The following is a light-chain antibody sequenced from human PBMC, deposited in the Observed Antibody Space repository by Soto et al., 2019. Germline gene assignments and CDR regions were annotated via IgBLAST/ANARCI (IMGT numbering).Light chain of an antibody. CDR1: SSDVGGYNY. V-gene: IGLV2-8*01. CDR3: SSYAGSNNLL. CDR2: EVN. J-gene: IGLJ2*01. Sequence: QSVLTQPPSASGSPGQSVTISCNGTSSDVGGYNYVSWYQQHPGKAPKLMVYEVNKRPSGVPDRFSGSKSGNTASLIVSGLQAEDEADYYCSSYAGSNNLLFGGGTKVTVL.